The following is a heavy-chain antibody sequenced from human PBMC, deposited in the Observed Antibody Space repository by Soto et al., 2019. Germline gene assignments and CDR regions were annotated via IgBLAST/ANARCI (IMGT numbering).Heavy chain of an antibody. CDR2: ISGNGGNT. CDR1: LFTWWHHS. Sequence: GSLRLSCSGSLFTWWHHSLYCVRHAPGKGVRYVSTISGNGGNTHYAASVRGRFTISRDNSKNTVFLQMSGLGVADSAVYYGVKVSGYCTGGSCFSYFDYWGQGALGTVSS. V-gene: IGHV3-64D*09. D-gene: IGHD2-15*01. CDR3: VKVSGYCTGGSCFSYFDY. J-gene: IGHJ4*02.